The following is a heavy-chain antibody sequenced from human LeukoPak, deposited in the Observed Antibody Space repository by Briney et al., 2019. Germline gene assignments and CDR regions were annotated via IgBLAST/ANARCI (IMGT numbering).Heavy chain of an antibody. CDR3: ARGRPHGTDY. Sequence: PGGSLRLSCAASGFTFSSYWMNWVRQAPGKGLVWVSRIASDGSSTTYADSVKGRFSISRDNAKNPLYLQMNSLRVEDTAVYYCARGRPHGTDYWGQGTLVTVSS. J-gene: IGHJ4*02. CDR2: IASDGSST. D-gene: IGHD6-13*01. CDR1: GFTFSSYW. V-gene: IGHV3-74*01.